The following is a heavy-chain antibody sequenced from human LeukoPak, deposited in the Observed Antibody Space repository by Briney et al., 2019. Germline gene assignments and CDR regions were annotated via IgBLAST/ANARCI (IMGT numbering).Heavy chain of an antibody. CDR1: GFTFSSYA. CDR2: INHTGRT. V-gene: IGHV4-34*08. J-gene: IGHJ4*02. CDR3: QWGSYPKLSSDF. Sequence: GSLRLSCAASGFTFSSYAMSWIRQPPGKGLEWIGEINHTGRTSYNPSLKSRVTISLETSKNQFSLKLSSVTAADTAVYYCQWGSYPKLSSDFWGQGTLVTASS. D-gene: IGHD3-16*02.